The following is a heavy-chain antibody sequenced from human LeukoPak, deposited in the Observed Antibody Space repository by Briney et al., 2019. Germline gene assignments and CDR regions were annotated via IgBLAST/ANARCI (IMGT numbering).Heavy chain of an antibody. Sequence: PSETLSLTCTVSGGSISSGDYYWSWIRQPPGKGLEWIGYIYYSGSTYYNPSLKSRVTISVDTSKNQFSLKLSSVTAADTAVYYCARSGEKSSGSWFDPWGQGTLVTVSS. CDR2: IYYSGST. D-gene: IGHD6-25*01. J-gene: IGHJ5*02. CDR3: ARSGEKSSGSWFDP. CDR1: GGSISSGDYY. V-gene: IGHV4-30-4*01.